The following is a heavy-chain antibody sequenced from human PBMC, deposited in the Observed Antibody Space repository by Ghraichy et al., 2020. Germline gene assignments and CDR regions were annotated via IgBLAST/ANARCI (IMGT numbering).Heavy chain of an antibody. Sequence: LSLTCAASGFTFNDYYMIWIRQAPGKGLEWVSYISSSGSTIHYAVSVKGRLTISRDNAKNSLYLQMNSLRAEDTAVYYCARGPYGNYEPYYFDYWGQGTLVTVSS. CDR3: ARGPYGNYEPYYFDY. V-gene: IGHV3-11*01. CDR2: ISSSGSTI. J-gene: IGHJ4*02. D-gene: IGHD4-11*01. CDR1: GFTFNDYY.